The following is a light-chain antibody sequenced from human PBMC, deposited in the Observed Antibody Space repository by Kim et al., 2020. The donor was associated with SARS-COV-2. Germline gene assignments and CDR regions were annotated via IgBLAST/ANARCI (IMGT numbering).Light chain of an antibody. CDR1: RSVGKY. CDR3: QQRNNWPLT. Sequence: LTPGERATLSCRASRSVGKYLAGYQQNPGQAPRLLIYDASNRATGIPARVSGSGYGTDFTLTISSLEPEDFAVYYCQQRNNWPLTFGGGTKVDIK. V-gene: IGKV3-11*01. CDR2: DAS. J-gene: IGKJ4*01.